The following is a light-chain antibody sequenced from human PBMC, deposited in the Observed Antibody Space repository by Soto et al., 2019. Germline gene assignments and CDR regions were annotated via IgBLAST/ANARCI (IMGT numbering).Light chain of an antibody. CDR3: QQSYSTPLT. CDR2: AAS. Sequence: DLQLTQSPSFLSASVGDRVTVTCRASQSISSYVNWYQQKPGKVPNLLIYAASSLHSGVPSRFSGSGAGTDFTLTISSLQPEDFATYYCQQSYSTPLTFGGGTKWIS. J-gene: IGKJ4*01. CDR1: QSISSY. V-gene: IGKV1-39*01.